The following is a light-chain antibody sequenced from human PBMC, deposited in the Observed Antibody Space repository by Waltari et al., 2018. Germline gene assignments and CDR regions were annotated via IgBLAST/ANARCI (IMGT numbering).Light chain of an antibody. Sequence: SSELTQDPAVSVALGQTVRITCQGDSLRSYYASWYQQKPGQAPLLVIYGKNNRPSGIPDRFSGSSSGNTASLTITGAQAEDEADYYCNSRDSSGNHVVFGGGTKLTVL. CDR2: GKN. CDR1: SLRSYY. V-gene: IGLV3-19*01. CDR3: NSRDSSGNHVV. J-gene: IGLJ2*01.